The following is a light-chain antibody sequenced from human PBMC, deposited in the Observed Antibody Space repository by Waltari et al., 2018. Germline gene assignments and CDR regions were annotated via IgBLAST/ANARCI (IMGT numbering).Light chain of an antibody. CDR2: RND. J-gene: IGLJ2*01. CDR1: SSNIGSNV. Sequence: QSVLTQPPSASGTPGQRVTISCSGSSSNIGSNVVNWYQQVPGTTPKLLIYRNDQRPPGVPDQVSGANSCTAASLAISGLRSEEEADYYCAAWDDKLGGRWEFGGGTKLTVL. CDR3: AAWDDKLGGRWE. V-gene: IGLV1-47*01.